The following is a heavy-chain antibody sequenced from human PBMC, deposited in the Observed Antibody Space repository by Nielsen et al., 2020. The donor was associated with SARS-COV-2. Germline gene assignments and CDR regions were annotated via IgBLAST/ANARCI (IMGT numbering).Heavy chain of an antibody. J-gene: IGHJ6*02. Sequence: SQTLSLTCAISGDSVSSNSAAWNWIRQSPSRGLEWLGRTYYRSKWYNDYAVSVKSRITINPDTSKNQFSLQLNSVTPEDTAVYYCARVSLSFGRQIYYYYGMDVWGQGTTVTVSS. D-gene: IGHD3-3*01. CDR3: ARVSLSFGRQIYYYYGMDV. V-gene: IGHV6-1*01. CDR1: GDSVSSNSAA. CDR2: TYYRSKWYN.